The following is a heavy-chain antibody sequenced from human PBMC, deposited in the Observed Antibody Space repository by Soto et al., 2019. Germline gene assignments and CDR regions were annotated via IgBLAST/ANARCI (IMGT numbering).Heavy chain of an antibody. CDR1: GGSISSGGYS. V-gene: IGHV4-30-2*01. CDR3: ARGGGYDSFDF. CDR2: IYHSGRT. Sequence: LSLTCAVSGGSISSGGYSWSWIRQPPGKGLEWIEYIYHSGRTYYNPSRKSRVTISVDRSKNQFALKLSSVTAADTAVYYWARGGGYDSFDFWGGGIQVTVS. J-gene: IGHJ4*02. D-gene: IGHD2-15*01.